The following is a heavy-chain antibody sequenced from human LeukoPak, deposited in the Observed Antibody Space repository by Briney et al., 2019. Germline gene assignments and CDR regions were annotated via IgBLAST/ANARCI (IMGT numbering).Heavy chain of an antibody. CDR3: ARDGQDYGDYLFDY. Sequence: ASVKVSCKASGYTFTSYGISWVRQAPGQGLEWMGWISAYNGNTNYAQKLQGRDTMTTDTSTSTAYMELRSLRSDDTAVYYCARDGQDYGDYLFDYWGQGTLVTVSS. CDR1: GYTFTSYG. J-gene: IGHJ4*02. V-gene: IGHV1-18*01. D-gene: IGHD4-17*01. CDR2: ISAYNGNT.